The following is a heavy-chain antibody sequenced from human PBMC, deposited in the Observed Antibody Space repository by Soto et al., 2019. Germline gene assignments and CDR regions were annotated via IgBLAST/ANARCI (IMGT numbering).Heavy chain of an antibody. D-gene: IGHD2-2*01. CDR3: ARGRARGVPAALWGSYYYYYSGMDV. V-gene: IGHV4-34*01. CDR1: GGSFSGYY. Sequence: SETLSLTCAVYGGSFSGYYWSWIRQPPGKGLEWIGEINHSGSTNYNPSLKSRVTISVDTSKNQFSLKLSSVTAADTAVYYCARGRARGVPAALWGSYYYYYSGMDVGGQGTTVT. J-gene: IGHJ6*02. CDR2: INHSGST.